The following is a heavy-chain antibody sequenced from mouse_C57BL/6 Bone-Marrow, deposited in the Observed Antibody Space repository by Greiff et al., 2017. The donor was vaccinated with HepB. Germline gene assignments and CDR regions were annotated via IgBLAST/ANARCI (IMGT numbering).Heavy chain of an antibody. Sequence: EVKLVESGPELVKPGASVKISCKASGYSFTGYYMNWVKQSPEKSLEWIGEINPSTGGTTYNQKFKAKATLTVDKSSSTAYMQLKSLTSEDSAVYYCARGDPYYFDYWGQGTTLTVSS. V-gene: IGHV1-42*01. CDR3: ARGDPYYFDY. D-gene: IGHD3-3*01. J-gene: IGHJ2*01. CDR2: INPSTGGT. CDR1: GYSFTGYY.